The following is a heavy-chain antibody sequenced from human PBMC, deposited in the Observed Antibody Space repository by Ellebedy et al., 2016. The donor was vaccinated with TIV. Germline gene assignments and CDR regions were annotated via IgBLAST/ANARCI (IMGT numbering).Heavy chain of an antibody. V-gene: IGHV1-2*02. J-gene: IGHJ4*02. CDR3: ARGWAVAGAEFDY. CDR1: GYTFSIYY. Sequence: ASVKVSCKASGYTFSIYYVHWVRQAPGQGLEWMGWINPNSGGTDYAQNFQGRVTMTRDTSIGTAYVELSSLRSDDTAIYYCARGWAVAGAEFDYWGQGTLVTVSS. CDR2: INPNSGGT. D-gene: IGHD6-19*01.